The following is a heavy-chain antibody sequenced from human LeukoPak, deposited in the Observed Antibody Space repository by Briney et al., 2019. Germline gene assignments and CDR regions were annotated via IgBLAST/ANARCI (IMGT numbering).Heavy chain of an antibody. V-gene: IGHV4-61*01. J-gene: IGHJ3*02. Sequence: PESPCLTSTVPGGSLSSGSYYSSWIRHPPGKGLEWNGYVYYSGGTNYNTSLKSRVTMSEDTSKNQFSLKLSSVNAADTAVYYCARIKSYYDILTGYQGTRDAFDIWGEGAMVTVSS. D-gene: IGHD3-9*01. CDR3: ARIKSYYDILTGYQGTRDAFDI. CDR2: VYYSGGT. CDR1: GGSLSSGSYY.